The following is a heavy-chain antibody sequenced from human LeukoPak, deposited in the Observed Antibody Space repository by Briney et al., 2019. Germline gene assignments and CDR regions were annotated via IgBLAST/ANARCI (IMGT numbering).Heavy chain of an antibody. CDR3: AKLGGFDILTGIDH. J-gene: IGHJ4*02. D-gene: IGHD3-9*01. CDR1: GFTFNSYS. Sequence: GESLRLSCATSGFTFNSYSMSWVRRAPGKGLEWASSIDGSRGNTYHADSVKGRFTISRDTSKNTLYLQMNSLRVEDTAKYYCAKLGGFDILTGIDHWGQGTLVTVSS. CDR2: IDGSRGNT. V-gene: IGHV3-23*01.